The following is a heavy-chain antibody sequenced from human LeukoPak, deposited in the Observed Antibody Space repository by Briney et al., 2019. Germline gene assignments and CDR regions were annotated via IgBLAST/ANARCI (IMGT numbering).Heavy chain of an antibody. D-gene: IGHD3-10*01. Sequence: ASVKVSCKASGYTFTSYDINWVRQATGQGLEWMGWMNPNSGNTGYAQKFQGRVTMTRNTSISTAYMELSSLRSEDTAVYYCALLLWSGEFNWFDPWGQGTLVTVSS. J-gene: IGHJ5*02. CDR3: ALLLWSGEFNWFDP. CDR2: MNPNSGNT. CDR1: GYTFTSYD. V-gene: IGHV1-8*01.